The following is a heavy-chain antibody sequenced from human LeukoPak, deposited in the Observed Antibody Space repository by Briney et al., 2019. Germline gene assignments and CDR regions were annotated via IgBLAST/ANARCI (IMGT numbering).Heavy chain of an antibody. V-gene: IGHV4-59*11. CDR2: IYYRGST. CDR1: GASISSHY. CDR3: AKLEVGRFDP. D-gene: IGHD7-27*01. Sequence: SETLSLPCTVSGASISSHYWCWIRQSPGTGLEWIGDIYYRGSTTYNPSLKSRLSISLDTSRNQFSPNLSSVTAADTAVYYCAKLEVGRFDPWGQGILVTVSS. J-gene: IGHJ5*02.